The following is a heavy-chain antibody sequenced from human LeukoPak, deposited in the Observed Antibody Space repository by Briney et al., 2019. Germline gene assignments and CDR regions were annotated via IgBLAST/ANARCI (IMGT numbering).Heavy chain of an antibody. CDR1: GFTFSSYG. CDR3: ARDSSSGRDFDY. V-gene: IGHV3-30*03. Sequence: GGSLRLSCAASGFTFSSYGMHWVRQTPGKGLEWVAVISYDGSNKYYADSVKGRFTISRDNAKSSLYLQMNSLRAEDTAVYYCARDSSSGRDFDYWGQGTLVTVSS. D-gene: IGHD6-13*01. J-gene: IGHJ4*02. CDR2: ISYDGSNK.